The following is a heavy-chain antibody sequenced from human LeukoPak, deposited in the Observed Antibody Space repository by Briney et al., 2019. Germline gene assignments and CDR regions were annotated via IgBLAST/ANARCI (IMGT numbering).Heavy chain of an antibody. CDR3: AKGHGDWGGNYLDH. CDR2: ISASGSTI. Sequence: GGSLRLSCIASGFTFTHYAMTWVRQAPGKGLEWVSDISASGSTIHYADSVKGRFTVSRDNSKNTVFLEMISLRVEDTDLYHCAKGHGDWGGNYLDHWGQGAQVTVSS. J-gene: IGHJ4*02. CDR1: GFTFTHYA. V-gene: IGHV3-23*01. D-gene: IGHD4-17*01.